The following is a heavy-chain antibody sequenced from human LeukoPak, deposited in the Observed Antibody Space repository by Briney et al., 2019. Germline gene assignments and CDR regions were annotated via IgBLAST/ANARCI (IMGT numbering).Heavy chain of an antibody. CDR3: ARDQKDIVVVPAAEYYYYGMDV. CDR2: IIPIFGTA. Sequence: ASVKVSCKASGGTFSSYAISWVRQAPGQGLEWMGGIIPIFGTANYAQKFQGRVTITADESTSTAYMELSSLRSEDTAVYYCARDQKDIVVVPAAEYYYYGMDVWGQGTTVTVSS. D-gene: IGHD2-2*01. J-gene: IGHJ6*02. CDR1: GGTFSSYA. V-gene: IGHV1-69*13.